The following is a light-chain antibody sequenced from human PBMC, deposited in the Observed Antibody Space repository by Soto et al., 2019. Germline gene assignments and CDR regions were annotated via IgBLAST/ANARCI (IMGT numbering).Light chain of an antibody. CDR2: EVT. J-gene: IGLJ1*01. Sequence: QSVLPQPPSASGSRGQSVSISCAGTSSDVGGYNFVSWYQQHTGKAPKLILYEVTKRPSGVPDRFSGSKSGNTASLTVAGLQTEDEAHYYCSAYAGSKNRYVFGTGTKVTVL. V-gene: IGLV2-8*01. CDR1: SSDVGGYNF. CDR3: SAYAGSKNRYV.